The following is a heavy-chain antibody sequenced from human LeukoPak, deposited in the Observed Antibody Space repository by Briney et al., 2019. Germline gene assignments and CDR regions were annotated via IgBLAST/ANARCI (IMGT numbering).Heavy chain of an antibody. Sequence: SETLSLTCAVYGGFFGGYYWTWIRQSPGKGLEWIGEINHSGWTNYNPSLESRVTISLDASRTQFSLKMNSLTAADTAVYYCASRWLVPTAYYFDYWGQGTLVTVSS. D-gene: IGHD6-19*01. CDR2: INHSGWT. V-gene: IGHV4-34*01. CDR3: ASRWLVPTAYYFDY. J-gene: IGHJ4*02. CDR1: GGFFGGYY.